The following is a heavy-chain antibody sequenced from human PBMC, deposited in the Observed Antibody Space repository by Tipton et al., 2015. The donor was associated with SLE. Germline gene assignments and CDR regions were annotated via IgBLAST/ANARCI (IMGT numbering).Heavy chain of an antibody. CDR2: ISGSGGST. D-gene: IGHD2-21*01. Sequence: SLRLSCAASGFTFSSYAMSWVRQAPGKGLEWVPAISGSGGSTYYADSVKGRFTISRDNSKNTLYLQMNSLRAEDTAVYYCARGGEGYFDYWGQGTLVTVSS. CDR1: GFTFSSYA. CDR3: ARGGEGYFDY. V-gene: IGHV3-23*01. J-gene: IGHJ4*02.